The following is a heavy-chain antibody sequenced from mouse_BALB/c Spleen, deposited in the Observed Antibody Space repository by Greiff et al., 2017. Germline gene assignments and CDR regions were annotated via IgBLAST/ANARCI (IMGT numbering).Heavy chain of an antibody. J-gene: IGHJ3*01. V-gene: IGHV14-3*02. D-gene: IGHD1-1*01. CDR1: GFNIKDTY. CDR2: IDPANGNT. CDR3: ARDHGSSYRFAY. Sequence: EVQLQQSGAELVKPGASVKLSCTASGFNIKDTYMHWVKQRPEQGLEWIGRIDPANGNTKYDPKFQGKATITADTSSNTAYLQLSSLTSEDTAVYYCARDHGSSYRFAYWGQGTLVTVSA.